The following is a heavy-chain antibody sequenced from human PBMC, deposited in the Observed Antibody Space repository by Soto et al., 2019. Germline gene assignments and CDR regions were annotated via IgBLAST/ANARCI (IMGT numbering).Heavy chain of an antibody. J-gene: IGHJ4*02. V-gene: IGHV1-3*04. Sequence: GASVKVSCKASGYTFASYAMHWVRQAPGQSLEWMGWINTGNGNTKYSQKFQGRVTITRDTSASTAYMELSSLRSEDTAVYYCAREHTSSWYFDDWGQGTRVTVAS. CDR1: GYTFASYA. D-gene: IGHD6-13*01. CDR2: INTGNGNT. CDR3: AREHTSSWYFDD.